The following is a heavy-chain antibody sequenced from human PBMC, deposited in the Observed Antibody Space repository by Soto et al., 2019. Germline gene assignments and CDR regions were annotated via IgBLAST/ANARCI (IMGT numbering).Heavy chain of an antibody. V-gene: IGHV3-11*01. J-gene: IGHJ3*02. Sequence: QVQLVESGGGLVKPGGSLRLSCAASGFTFSDYYMTWFRQAPGKGLEWVSYISSRGSSIYYVDSVKGRFTISRDSTKSSLFLQMNSLRAEDTAVYDCARSRCGGGNCYVGRGDGAFDIGGLWTMVTVSS. D-gene: IGHD2-15*01. CDR3: ARSRCGGGNCYVGRGDGAFDI. CDR1: GFTFSDYY. CDR2: ISSRGSSI.